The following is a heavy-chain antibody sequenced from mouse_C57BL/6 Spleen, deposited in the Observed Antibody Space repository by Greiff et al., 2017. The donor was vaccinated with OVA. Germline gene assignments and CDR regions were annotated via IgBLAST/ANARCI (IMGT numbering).Heavy chain of an antibody. V-gene: IGHV5-12*01. CDR2: ISNGGGST. CDR3: ARPLYDYDSAWFAY. D-gene: IGHD2-4*01. J-gene: IGHJ3*01. Sequence: EVKLVESGGGLVQPGGSLKLSCAASGFTFSDYYMYWVRQTPEKRLEWVAYISNGGGSTYYPDTVKGRFTISRDNAKNTLYLQMSRLKSEDTAMYYCARPLYDYDSAWFAYWGQGTLVTVSA. CDR1: GFTFSDYY.